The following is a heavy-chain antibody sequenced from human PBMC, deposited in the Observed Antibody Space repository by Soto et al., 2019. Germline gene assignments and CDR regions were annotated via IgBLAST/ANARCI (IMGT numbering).Heavy chain of an antibody. V-gene: IGHV4-34*01. CDR1: GGSFSGYY. CDR3: ARALTYYDFWSGYWSWFDP. CDR2: INHSGST. J-gene: IGHJ5*02. Sequence: SETLSVTCAVYGGSFSGYYWSWIRQPPGKGLEWIGEINHSGSTNYNPSLKSRVTISVDTSKNQFSLKLSSVTAADTAVYYCARALTYYDFWSGYWSWFDPWGQGTLVTVSS. D-gene: IGHD3-3*01.